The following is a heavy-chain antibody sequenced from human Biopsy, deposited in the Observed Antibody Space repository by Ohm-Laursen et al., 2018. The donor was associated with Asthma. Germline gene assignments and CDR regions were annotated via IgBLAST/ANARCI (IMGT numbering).Heavy chain of an antibody. Sequence: SLRLSCAASGFTFGDYWMSWVRQVPGKGLEWVANIKHDGSEKNHADSLKGRFTISRDNAKNSLYLQINSLRAEDTAVYYCARTFHFWSPYHAEHYQLWGQGTLVTVSS. CDR1: GFTFGDYW. V-gene: IGHV3-7*01. J-gene: IGHJ1*01. CDR3: ARTFHFWSPYHAEHYQL. D-gene: IGHD3-3*02. CDR2: IKHDGSEK.